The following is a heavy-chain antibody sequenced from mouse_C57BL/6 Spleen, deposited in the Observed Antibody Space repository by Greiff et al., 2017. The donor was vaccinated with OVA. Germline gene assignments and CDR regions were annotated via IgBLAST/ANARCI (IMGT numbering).Heavy chain of an antibody. J-gene: IGHJ3*01. D-gene: IGHD3-2*02. V-gene: IGHV3-6*01. Sequence: ESGPGLVKPSQSLSLTCSVTGYSITSGYYWNWIRQFPGNKLEWMGYISYDGSNNYNPSLKNRISITRDTSKNQFFLKLNSVTTEDTATYYCARDGAQAFAYWGQGTLVTVSA. CDR1: GYSITSGYY. CDR2: ISYDGSN. CDR3: ARDGAQAFAY.